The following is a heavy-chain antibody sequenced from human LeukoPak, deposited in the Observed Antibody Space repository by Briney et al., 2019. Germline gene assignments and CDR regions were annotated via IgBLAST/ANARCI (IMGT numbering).Heavy chain of an antibody. D-gene: IGHD1-26*01. J-gene: IGHJ5*02. V-gene: IGHV4-34*01. CDR1: IDSFSNYH. CDR2: VNESGGT. Sequence: SETLSLTCAVYIDSFSNYHWNWIRQTPAKGMEWIGEVNESGGTNISPSLRSRVILSVDTSKNQFSLKLISVTVADTAIYYCARGQGATVPQVGKNWFDPWGQGTRVTVPS. CDR3: ARGQGATVPQVGKNWFDP.